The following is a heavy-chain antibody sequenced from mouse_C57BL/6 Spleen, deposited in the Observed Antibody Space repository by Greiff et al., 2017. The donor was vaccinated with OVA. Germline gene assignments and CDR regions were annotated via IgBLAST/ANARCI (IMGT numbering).Heavy chain of an antibody. V-gene: IGHV14-4*01. J-gene: IGHJ2*01. CDR2: IDPENGDT. CDR1: GFNIKDDY. Sequence: VQLKQSGAELVRPGASVKLSCTASGFNIKDDYMHWVKQRPEQGLEWIGWIDPENGDTEYASKFQGKATITADTSSNTAYLQLSSLTSEDTAVYYCTTLYYGSSFYYFDYWGQGTTLTVSS. CDR3: TTLYYGSSFYYFDY. D-gene: IGHD1-1*01.